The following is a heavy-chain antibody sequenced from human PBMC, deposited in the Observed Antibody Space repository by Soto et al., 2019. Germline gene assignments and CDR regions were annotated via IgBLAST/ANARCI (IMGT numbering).Heavy chain of an antibody. Sequence: EVQLAESGGGLVKPGGSLTLSCTVSGFTFSSWTMNWVRQAPGKGLEWVSSISTSSTYVYYADSVKGRFTISRDNAKDSLYLNVNNLRAEDTAVYDCAKGGNHFDYWGQVALRTVSS. V-gene: IGHV3-21*02. CDR2: ISTSSTYV. J-gene: IGHJ4*02. CDR1: GFTFSSWT. D-gene: IGHD4-4*01. CDR3: AKGGNHFDY.